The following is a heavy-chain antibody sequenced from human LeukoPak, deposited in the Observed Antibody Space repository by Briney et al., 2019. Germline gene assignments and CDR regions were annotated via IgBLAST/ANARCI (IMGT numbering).Heavy chain of an antibody. J-gene: IGHJ4*02. CDR3: AKDQYSSSWYYDY. CDR1: GFTFSSYG. V-gene: IGHV3-30*02. CDR2: IRYDGSNK. Sequence: GGSLRLSCAASGFTFSSYGMHWVRQAPGKGLEWVAFIRYDGSNKYYADSVKGRFTISRDNSKHTAYLQMNSLRAEDTAVYYCAKDQYSSSWYYDYWGQGTLVTVSS. D-gene: IGHD6-13*01.